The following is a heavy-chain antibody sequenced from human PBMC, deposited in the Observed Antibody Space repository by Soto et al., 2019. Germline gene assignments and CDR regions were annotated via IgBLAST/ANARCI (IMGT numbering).Heavy chain of an antibody. D-gene: IGHD3-10*01. CDR2: VKRKTNGGTT. CDR3: ATCYGSGTDCQEDYLAF. V-gene: IGHV3-15*01. J-gene: IGHJ4*02. Sequence: PGGSLRLSCAASGFTFPNAWMSWVRQAPGKGLEWVGRVKRKTNGGTTDYAAPVKDRFNISRDDSKNTLYLQMNNLKTEDTAVYYCATCYGSGTDCQEDYLAFWGQGTPVTVSS. CDR1: GFTFPNAW.